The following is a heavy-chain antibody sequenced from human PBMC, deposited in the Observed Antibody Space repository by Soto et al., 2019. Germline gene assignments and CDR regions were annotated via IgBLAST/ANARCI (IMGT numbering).Heavy chain of an antibody. D-gene: IGHD1-1*01. V-gene: IGHV3-23*01. CDR3: AKNGLDNSPSAIDS. Sequence: PGGSLRLSCAGSGFTFRNNVLSWVRQAPGKGLDWVSGITGSGRDRYYADSVKGRFTISRDSSKNMVFLQMNSLRAEDTALYYCAKNGLDNSPSAIDSWGPGTLVTVSS. CDR2: ITGSGRDR. J-gene: IGHJ4*02. CDR1: GFTFRNNV.